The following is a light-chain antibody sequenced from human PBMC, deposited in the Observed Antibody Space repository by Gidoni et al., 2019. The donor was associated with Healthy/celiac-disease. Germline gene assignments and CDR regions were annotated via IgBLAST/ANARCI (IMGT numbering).Light chain of an antibody. V-gene: IGKV1-8*01. Sequence: AIRITQSPSSLSASTGDTVTITCRASQGISRYLAWYQQKPGKAPKLLIYAASTLQSGVTSRFSGSGSGTDFTLTISCLQSEDLATYYCQQYYSYTTLTFGGGTKVEIK. CDR3: QQYYSYTTLT. CDR2: AAS. J-gene: IGKJ4*01. CDR1: QGISRY.